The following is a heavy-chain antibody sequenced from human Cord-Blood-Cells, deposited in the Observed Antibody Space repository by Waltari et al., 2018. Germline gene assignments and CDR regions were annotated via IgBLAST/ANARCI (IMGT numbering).Heavy chain of an antibody. CDR3: ARGYSSSYYYYGMDV. CDR2: SNPNSGGT. Sequence: QVQLVQSGAEVKKPGASVKVSCKASGYTFTGYYMHWGRQAPGQGLEWMGWSNPNSGGTNYAQKFQGRVTMTRDTSISTAYMELSRLRSDDTAVYYCARGYSSSYYYYGMDVWGQGTTVTVSS. J-gene: IGHJ6*02. V-gene: IGHV1-2*02. D-gene: IGHD6-6*01. CDR1: GYTFTGYY.